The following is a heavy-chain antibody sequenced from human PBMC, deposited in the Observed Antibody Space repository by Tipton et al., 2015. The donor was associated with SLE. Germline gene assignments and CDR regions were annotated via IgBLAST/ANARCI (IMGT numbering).Heavy chain of an antibody. CDR1: GGSISSGYY. CDR2: IYHSGST. J-gene: IGHJ4*02. CDR3: ASLLVSSSWYGAHFDY. V-gene: IGHV4-38-2*02. Sequence: TLSLTCTVSGGSISSGYYWGWIRQPPGKGLEWIGSIYHSGSTYYNPSLKSRVTISVDTSKNQFSLKLSSVTAADTAVYYCASLLVSSSWYGAHFDYWGQGTLVTVSS. D-gene: IGHD6-13*01.